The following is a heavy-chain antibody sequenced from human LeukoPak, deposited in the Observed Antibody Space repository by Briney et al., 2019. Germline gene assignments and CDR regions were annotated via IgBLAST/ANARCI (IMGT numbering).Heavy chain of an antibody. CDR1: GFPFSKAW. D-gene: IGHD6-6*01. Sequence: PGGSLRLSCAGSGFPFSKAWMSWVRQAPGEGLEWLGRFKSKTDGGATDYAAPVKGRFSPSRDDSKNTLYLQMNSLKIEDTAVYYCTSDRGIAARPLFDLWGQGTLVTVSS. CDR2: FKSKTDGGAT. J-gene: IGHJ4*02. V-gene: IGHV3-15*01. CDR3: TSDRGIAARPLFDL.